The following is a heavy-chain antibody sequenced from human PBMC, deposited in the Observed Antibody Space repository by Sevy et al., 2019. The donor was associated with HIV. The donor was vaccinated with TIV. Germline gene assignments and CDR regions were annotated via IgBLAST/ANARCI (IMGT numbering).Heavy chain of an antibody. Sequence: GGSLRLSCAASGFTFDDYAMHWVRQAPGKGLEWVSGISWNSGSIGYADSVKGRFTISRDNAKNSLYLQMNSLRAEDTAVYYCASIWGGYDYIWGSYRHDYWGQGTLVTVSS. CDR3: ASIWGGYDYIWGSYRHDY. CDR1: GFTFDDYA. V-gene: IGHV3-9*01. J-gene: IGHJ4*02. D-gene: IGHD3-16*02. CDR2: ISWNSGSI.